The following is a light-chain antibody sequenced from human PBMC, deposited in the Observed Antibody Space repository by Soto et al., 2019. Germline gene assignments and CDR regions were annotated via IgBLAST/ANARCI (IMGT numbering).Light chain of an antibody. J-gene: IGLJ1*01. CDR2: EVS. CDR1: SSDVGSYNL. V-gene: IGLV2-23*02. Sequence: QSALTQPASVSGSPGQSITISCTGTSSDVGSYNLVSWYQQHPGKAPKLMIYEVSKRPSGVSNRFSGSKSGNTASLTISGLQAEDEADYYCYSYAGSSTFVFGNGTKVTVL. CDR3: YSYAGSSTFV.